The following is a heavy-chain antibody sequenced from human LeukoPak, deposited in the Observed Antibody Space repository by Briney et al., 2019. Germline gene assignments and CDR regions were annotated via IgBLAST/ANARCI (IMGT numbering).Heavy chain of an antibody. CDR3: AKDYAVGSIDY. CDR1: GFTFSDYN. Sequence: PGGSLRLSCAASGFTFSDYNMSWIRQAPGRGLEWVSSISRSGESTFYADSVRGRFTISRDNSKNTVSLQMESLRAEDTALYYCAKDYAVGSIDYWGQGTLVTVSS. V-gene: IGHV3-23*01. D-gene: IGHD3-16*01. J-gene: IGHJ4*02. CDR2: ISRSGEST.